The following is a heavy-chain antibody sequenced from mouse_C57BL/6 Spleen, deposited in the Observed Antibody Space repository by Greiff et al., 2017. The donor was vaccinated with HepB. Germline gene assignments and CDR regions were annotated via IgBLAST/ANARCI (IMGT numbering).Heavy chain of an antibody. CDR3: ALGTAWFAY. CDR1: GYTFTDYY. Sequence: DVKLQESGPVLVKPGASVKMSCKASGYTFTDYYMNWVKQSHGKSLEWIGVINPYNGGTSYNQKFKGKATLTVDKSSSTAYMELNSLTSEDSAVYYCALGTAWFAYWGQGTLVTVSA. CDR2: INPYNGGT. D-gene: IGHD4-1*01. J-gene: IGHJ3*01. V-gene: IGHV1-19*01.